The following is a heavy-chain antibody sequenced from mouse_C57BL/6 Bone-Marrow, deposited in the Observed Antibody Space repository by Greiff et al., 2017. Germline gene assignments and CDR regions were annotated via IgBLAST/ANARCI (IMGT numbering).Heavy chain of an antibody. J-gene: IGHJ1*03. CDR1: GFNIKDYY. D-gene: IGHD2-3*01. CDR2: IDPEDGDT. CDR3: TTPFYDGYSHWYFDV. V-gene: IGHV14-1*01. Sequence: EVQLQQSGAELVRPGASVKLSCTASGFNIKDYYMHWVKQRPEQGLEWIGRIDPEDGDTAYAPKFQGKATMTADTSSNTAYLQLSSLTSEDTAVYYCTTPFYDGYSHWYFDVWGTGTTVTVSS.